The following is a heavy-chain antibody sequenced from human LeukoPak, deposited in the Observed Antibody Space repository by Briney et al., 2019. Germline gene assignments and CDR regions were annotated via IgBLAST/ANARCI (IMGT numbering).Heavy chain of an antibody. J-gene: IGHJ5*02. CDR1: GFIFRSYG. Sequence: NPGGSLRLSCAASGFIFRSYGMHWVRQAPGEGLEWVSSISSRSLYIHYADSVKGRFTISRDNVKNSLYLQMNSLRAEDTAVYYCARDSRHHRFLYWDWFDPWGQGTLVTVSS. D-gene: IGHD1-26*01. V-gene: IGHV3-21*01. CDR3: ARDSRHHRFLYWDWFDP. CDR2: ISSRSLYI.